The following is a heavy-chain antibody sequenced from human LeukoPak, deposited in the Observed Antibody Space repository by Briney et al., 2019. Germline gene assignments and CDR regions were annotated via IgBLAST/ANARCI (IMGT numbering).Heavy chain of an antibody. V-gene: IGHV7-4-1*02. CDR3: ARRGSGSFVGAFDL. CDR2: INTNTGNP. CDR1: GFSFTSHA. Sequence: ASVKVSCKASGFSFTSHAMNWVRQGPGQGLEWMGTINTNTGNPTYGQGFTGRLVFSLDTSVSTAYLQINSLKAEDTAVYYCARRGSGSFVGAFDLWGQGTMVTVSS. J-gene: IGHJ3*01. D-gene: IGHD1-26*01.